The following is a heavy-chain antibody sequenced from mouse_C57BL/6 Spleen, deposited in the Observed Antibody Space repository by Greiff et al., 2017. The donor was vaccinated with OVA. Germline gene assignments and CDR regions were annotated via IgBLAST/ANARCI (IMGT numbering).Heavy chain of an antibody. J-gene: IGHJ4*01. Sequence: QVQLQQPGAELVRPGTSVKLSCKASGYTFTSYWMHWVKQRPGQGLEWIGVIDPSDSYTNYNQKFKGKATLTVDTSSSTAYMQLSSLTSEDAAVYYCARRGYYGSSYYAMDYWGQGTSVTVSS. CDR3: ARRGYYGSSYYAMDY. V-gene: IGHV1-59*01. CDR2: IDPSDSYT. D-gene: IGHD1-1*01. CDR1: GYTFTSYW.